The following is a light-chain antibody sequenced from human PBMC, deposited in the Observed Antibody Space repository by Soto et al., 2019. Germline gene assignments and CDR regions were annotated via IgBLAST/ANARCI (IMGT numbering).Light chain of an antibody. V-gene: IGKV3-11*01. CDR2: DAS. CDR3: QQYKNWPWT. Sequence: EIVLTQSPATLSLSPGERATLSCRASQSVSRHLAWYQQKPGQAPRLLFYDASNRATGIPARFSGSGSGTDFTLTISSLEPEDFAVYYCQQYKNWPWTFGQGTKVEIK. J-gene: IGKJ1*01. CDR1: QSVSRH.